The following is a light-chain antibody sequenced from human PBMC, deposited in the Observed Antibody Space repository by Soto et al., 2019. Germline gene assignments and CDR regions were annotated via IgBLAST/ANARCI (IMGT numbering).Light chain of an antibody. CDR2: KAS. CDR1: QSITYR. CDR3: QEYTTSFTWT. Sequence: DIQMTQSPSTLSASVGDKVTITCRASQSITYRLAWYQQKSGRAPKVLIYKASTLESGVPSRFSASGFGTEFTFTISGLQPDDFATYYCQEYTTSFTWTFGPGTKVEI. V-gene: IGKV1-5*03. J-gene: IGKJ1*01.